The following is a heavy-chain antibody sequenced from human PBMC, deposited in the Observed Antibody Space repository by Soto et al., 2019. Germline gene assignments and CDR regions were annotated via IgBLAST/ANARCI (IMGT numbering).Heavy chain of an antibody. CDR2: IDWDDDK. D-gene: IGHD6-6*01. J-gene: IGHJ4*02. CDR3: ARIRDSSSIIDY. Sequence: SGPTLVNPTQTLTLTCTFSGFSLSTSGMCVSWIRQPPGKALEWLARIDWDDDKYYSTSLKTRLTISKDTPKNQVVLTLTNMDPVDTATYYCARIRDSSSIIDYWGQGTLVTVSS. CDR1: GFSLSTSGMC. V-gene: IGHV2-70*11.